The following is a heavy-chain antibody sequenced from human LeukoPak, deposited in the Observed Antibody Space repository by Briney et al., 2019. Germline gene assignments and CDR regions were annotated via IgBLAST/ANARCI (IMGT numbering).Heavy chain of an antibody. J-gene: IGHJ4*02. D-gene: IGHD3-22*01. CDR3: ASHLSGYYAY. Sequence: SETLSLTCTVSGGSISSSSYYWGWIRQPLGKGLEWIGSIYYSGSTYYNPSLKSRVTISVDTSKNQFSLKLSSVTAADTAVYYCASHLSGYYAYWGQGTLVTVSS. V-gene: IGHV4-39*01. CDR2: IYYSGST. CDR1: GGSISSSSYY.